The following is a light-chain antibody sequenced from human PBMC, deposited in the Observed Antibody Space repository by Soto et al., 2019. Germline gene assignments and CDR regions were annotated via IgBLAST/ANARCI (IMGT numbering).Light chain of an antibody. CDR2: EVS. J-gene: IGLJ1*01. CDR1: SRDVGGYNY. CDR3: SSFTSSTTLVV. Sequence: QSALTQPDSVSGSPGQSITISCTGTSRDVGGYNYVSWYQQHPDRAPKVMIYEVSNRPSGVSNRFSGSKSGNTASLTISGLQAEDEADYYCSSFTSSTTLVVFGTGTKLTVL. V-gene: IGLV2-14*01.